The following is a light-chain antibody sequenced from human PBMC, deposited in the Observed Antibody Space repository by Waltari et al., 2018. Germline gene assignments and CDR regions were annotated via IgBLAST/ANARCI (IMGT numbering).Light chain of an antibody. CDR1: HDISSY. J-gene: IGKJ4*01. CDR2: AAS. Sequence: DIQMTQSPSSVSASVGDRVTISCRASHDISSYLAWYQQKPGKAPKLLIYAASSLLSGVPSRFSGSGSGTDFTLTTSSLQADDSATYYCQQGKTFPLTFGGGTKVEI. CDR3: QQGKTFPLT. V-gene: IGKV1-12*01.